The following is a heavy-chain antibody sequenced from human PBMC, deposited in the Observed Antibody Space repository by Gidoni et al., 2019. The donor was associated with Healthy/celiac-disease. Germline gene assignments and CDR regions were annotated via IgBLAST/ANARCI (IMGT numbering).Heavy chain of an antibody. Sequence: EVQLVESGGGLVQPGRSLRLSCTASGFTFVDYAMSWVRQAPGKGLEWVGFIRSKAYGGTTEYAASVKGRFTISRDDSKSIAYLQMNSLKTEDTAVYYCTRGIGNGDYGFDYWGQGTLVTVSS. CDR2: IRSKAYGGTT. CDR1: GFTFVDYA. J-gene: IGHJ4*02. D-gene: IGHD4-17*01. V-gene: IGHV3-49*04. CDR3: TRGIGNGDYGFDY.